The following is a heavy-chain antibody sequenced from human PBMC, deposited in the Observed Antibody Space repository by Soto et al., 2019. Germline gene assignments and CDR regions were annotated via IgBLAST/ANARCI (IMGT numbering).Heavy chain of an antibody. J-gene: IGHJ4*02. V-gene: IGHV1-69*02. Sequence: ASVKVSCKASGGTFSSYTISWVRQAPGQGLEWMGRIIPILGIANYAQKFQGRVTITADKSTSTAYMELSSLRSEDTAVYYCARGSGYSYGLLGYWGQGTLVTVSS. D-gene: IGHD5-18*01. CDR1: GGTFSSYT. CDR2: IIPILGIA. CDR3: ARGSGYSYGLLGY.